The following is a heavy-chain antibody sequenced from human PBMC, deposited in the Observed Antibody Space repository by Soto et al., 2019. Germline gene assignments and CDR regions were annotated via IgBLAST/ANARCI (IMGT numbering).Heavy chain of an antibody. CDR2: LSGSGGDT. D-gene: IGHD3-16*02. Sequence: PGGSLRLSCVASGSTFSSFAMTWVRQAPGKGLEWVSTLSGSGGDTYYADSVNGRFTISRDKSKNTLYLQMDRLRVEDTAVYYCAKRGGYDYVWKSYRPDYWGQGTLVTVSS. V-gene: IGHV3-23*01. CDR3: AKRGGYDYVWKSYRPDY. CDR1: GSTFSSFA. J-gene: IGHJ4*02.